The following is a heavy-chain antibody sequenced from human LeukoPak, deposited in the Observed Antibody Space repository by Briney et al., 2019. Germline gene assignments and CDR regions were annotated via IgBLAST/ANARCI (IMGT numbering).Heavy chain of an antibody. Sequence: ASVKVSCKASGYTFTGYYMHWVRQAPGQGLEWMGWINPNSGGTNYAQKFQGRVTMTRDTSISTAYMELSRLRSDDTAVYYCARGHYYDSSGQPHDAFDIWGQGTMVTVSS. V-gene: IGHV1-2*02. CDR2: INPNSGGT. J-gene: IGHJ3*02. CDR3: ARGHYYDSSGQPHDAFDI. CDR1: GYTFTGYY. D-gene: IGHD3-22*01.